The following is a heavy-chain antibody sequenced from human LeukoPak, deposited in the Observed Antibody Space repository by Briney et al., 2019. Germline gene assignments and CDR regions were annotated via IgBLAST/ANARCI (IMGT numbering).Heavy chain of an antibody. Sequence: SQTLSLTCAVSGGSISSGGYSWSWIRQPPGKGLEWIGYIYHSGSTYYNPSLKSRVTISVDTSKNQFSLKLSSVTAADTAVYYCARHNVAGPYYNSNIYFDYWGQGTLVTVSS. J-gene: IGHJ4*02. CDR3: ARHNVAGPYYNSNIYFDY. CDR2: IYHSGST. V-gene: IGHV4-30-2*01. CDR1: GGSISSGGYS. D-gene: IGHD3-10*01.